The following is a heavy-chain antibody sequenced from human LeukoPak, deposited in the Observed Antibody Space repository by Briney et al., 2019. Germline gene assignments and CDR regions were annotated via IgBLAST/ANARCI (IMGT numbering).Heavy chain of an antibody. CDR1: GFTFSKFW. CDR2: IKQDGSVK. Sequence: PGGSLRLSCAVSGFTFSKFWMHWVRQAPGKGLEWVANIKQDGSVKYYVDSVKGRFTISRDNAKNSLFLQMNSLRVEDSAVYYCAASRSLDRSLDYWGQGTLVTVSS. J-gene: IGHJ4*02. D-gene: IGHD3-9*01. V-gene: IGHV3-7*01. CDR3: AASRSLDRSLDY.